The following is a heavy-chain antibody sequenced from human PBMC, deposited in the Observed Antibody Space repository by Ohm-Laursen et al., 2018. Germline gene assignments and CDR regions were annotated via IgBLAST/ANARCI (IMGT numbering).Heavy chain of an antibody. CDR2: IYSGGST. D-gene: IGHD6-19*01. V-gene: IGHV3-66*01. Sequence: SLRLSCTASGFTVSSNSMTWVRQAPGKGLEWVSVIYSGGSTYYADSVKGRFTISRDNSRNTLYLQMNSLRAEDTAMYYCARDLAVAGTVDYWGQGTLVTVSS. CDR1: GFTVSSNS. CDR3: ARDLAVAGTVDY. J-gene: IGHJ4*02.